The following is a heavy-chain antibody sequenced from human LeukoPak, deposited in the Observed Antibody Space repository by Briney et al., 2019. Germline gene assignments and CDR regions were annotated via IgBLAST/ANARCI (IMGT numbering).Heavy chain of an antibody. Sequence: SETLSLTCTVSGGSISSYYWSWIRQPPGKGLEWIGYIYYSGSTTYNPSLKSRVTISVDTSKNQFSLKLSSVTAADTAVYYCAREGTYYDILTGYYNPRVFDYWGQGTLVTVSS. J-gene: IGHJ4*02. D-gene: IGHD3-9*01. V-gene: IGHV4-59*12. CDR1: GGSISSYY. CDR3: AREGTYYDILTGYYNPRVFDY. CDR2: IYYSGST.